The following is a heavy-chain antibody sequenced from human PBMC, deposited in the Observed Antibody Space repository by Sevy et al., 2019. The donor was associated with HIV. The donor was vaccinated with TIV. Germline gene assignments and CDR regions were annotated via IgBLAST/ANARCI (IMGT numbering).Heavy chain of an antibody. V-gene: IGHV4-61*01. CDR1: GGSVTSDYYY. Sequence: SETLSLTCTVSGGSVTSDYYYWSWIRQPPGKGLEWIGYIYYSGSTNYNPSLKSRVTISVDTSKNQFSLKLSSVTAADTAVYYCERLTSEMGDYFQYWGQGTLVTVSS. CDR2: IYYSGST. CDR3: ERLTSEMGDYFQY. J-gene: IGHJ1*01. D-gene: IGHD1-20*01.